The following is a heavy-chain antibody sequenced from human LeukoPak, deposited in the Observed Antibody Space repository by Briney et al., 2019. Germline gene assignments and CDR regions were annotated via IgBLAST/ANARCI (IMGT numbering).Heavy chain of an antibody. J-gene: IGHJ4*02. CDR2: ISSSSSYI. CDR3: ARDRTTVTTFDY. V-gene: IGHV3-21*01. Sequence: GGSLRLSCAASRFTFSTYTMNWARQAPGKGLEWVSSISSSSSYIYYADSVKGRFTLSRDNAKNSLYLQMNTLRAEDTAVYYCARDRTTVTTFDYWGQGTLVTVSS. CDR1: RFTFSTYT. D-gene: IGHD4-17*01.